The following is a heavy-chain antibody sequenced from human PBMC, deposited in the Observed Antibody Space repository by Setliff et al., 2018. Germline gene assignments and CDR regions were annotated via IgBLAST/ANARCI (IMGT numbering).Heavy chain of an antibody. CDR1: GYTFTTYA. J-gene: IGHJ3*02. Sequence: ASVKVSCKASGYTFTTYAMSWMRQAPGQGLEWMGWINTNTGNPSYAQGFTGRFVFSLDTSVSTAYLQISSLKAEDTAVYYCARQPSKYDHFWGTYRLDAFDIWGQGTMVTVSS. V-gene: IGHV7-4-1*02. D-gene: IGHD3-16*02. CDR3: ARQPSKYDHFWGTYRLDAFDI. CDR2: INTNTGNP.